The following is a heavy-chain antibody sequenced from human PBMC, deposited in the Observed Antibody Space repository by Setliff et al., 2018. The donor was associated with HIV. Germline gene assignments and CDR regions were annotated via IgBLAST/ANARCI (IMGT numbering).Heavy chain of an antibody. CDR2: IYYSGST. CDR3: ASRVYYYDSSGYLREGGFDP. Sequence: PSETLSLTCTVSGGSISSHYWSWIRQPPGKGLEWIGGIYYSGSTYYNPSLKSRVTISVDTSKNQFSLKLSSVTAADAAVYYCASRVYYYDSSGYLREGGFDPWGQGTLVTVS. D-gene: IGHD3-22*01. J-gene: IGHJ5*02. V-gene: IGHV4-59*05. CDR1: GGSISSHY.